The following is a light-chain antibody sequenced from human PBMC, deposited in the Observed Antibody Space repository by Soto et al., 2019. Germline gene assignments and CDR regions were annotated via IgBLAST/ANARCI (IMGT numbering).Light chain of an antibody. V-gene: IGKV1-27*01. CDR3: QKYSRVPL. J-gene: IGKJ3*01. Sequence: DIQMTQSPSSLSASVGDRVTITCRASQGISNYIAWYQQKPGKAPKLLIYAASTLQSGVPSRFSGSGSGTDFTLTINSLQPEDVATYFCQKYSRVPLFGPGTKVDIK. CDR1: QGISNY. CDR2: AAS.